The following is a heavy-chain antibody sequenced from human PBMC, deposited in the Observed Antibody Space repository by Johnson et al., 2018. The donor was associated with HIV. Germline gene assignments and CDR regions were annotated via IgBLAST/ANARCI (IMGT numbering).Heavy chain of an antibody. V-gene: IGHV3-7*01. J-gene: IGHJ3*02. D-gene: IGHD6-13*01. CDR2: IKKDGSEK. CDR1: GFAFSTYW. Sequence: VQLVESGGGLIQPGGSLRLSCAASGFAFSTYWMSWVRQAPGKGLEWVANIKKDGSEKYYVDSVKGRFTISRDNAKNTLYLQMNSLRAEDTAVYYCAKAFSSSWSDAFDIWGQGTMVTVSS. CDR3: AKAFSSSWSDAFDI.